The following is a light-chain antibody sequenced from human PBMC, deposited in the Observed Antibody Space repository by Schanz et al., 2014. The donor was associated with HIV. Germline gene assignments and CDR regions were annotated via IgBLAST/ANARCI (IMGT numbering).Light chain of an antibody. CDR3: QQYYSSPLT. CDR1: QGFGSY. J-gene: IGKJ4*01. V-gene: IGKV1-9*01. CDR2: AAS. Sequence: DIQLTQSPSFLSASVGDRITITCRASQGFGSYLAWYQQKPGRAPKLLISAASTLQSGVPSRFSGSGSGTDFTLTISCLQSEDFATYYCQQYYSSPLTFGGGTKVEIK.